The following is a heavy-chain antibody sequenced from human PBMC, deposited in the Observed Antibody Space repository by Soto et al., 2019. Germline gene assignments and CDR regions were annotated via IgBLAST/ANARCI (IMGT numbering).Heavy chain of an antibody. J-gene: IGHJ3*02. Sequence: GESLKISCAASGFTVSSNYMSWVRQAPGKGLEWVSVIYSGGSTYYADSVKGRFTISRDNSKNTLYLQMNSLRAEDTAVYYCARDRIAVAGYAFDIWGQGTMVTVSS. V-gene: IGHV3-66*01. CDR2: IYSGGST. CDR3: ARDRIAVAGYAFDI. D-gene: IGHD6-19*01. CDR1: GFTVSSNY.